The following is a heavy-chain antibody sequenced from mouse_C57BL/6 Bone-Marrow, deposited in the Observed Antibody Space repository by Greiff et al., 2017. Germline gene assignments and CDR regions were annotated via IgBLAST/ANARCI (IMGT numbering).Heavy chain of an antibody. V-gene: IGHV5-4*03. Sequence: EVKLMESGGGLVKPGGSLKLSCAASGFTFSSYAMSWVRQTPEKRLEWVATISDGGSYTYYPDNVKGRFTISRDNAKNNLYLQMSHLKSEDTAMYYCARAKYYYGSSWFAYWGQGTLVTVSA. CDR1: GFTFSSYA. J-gene: IGHJ3*01. CDR3: ARAKYYYGSSWFAY. D-gene: IGHD1-1*01. CDR2: ISDGGSYT.